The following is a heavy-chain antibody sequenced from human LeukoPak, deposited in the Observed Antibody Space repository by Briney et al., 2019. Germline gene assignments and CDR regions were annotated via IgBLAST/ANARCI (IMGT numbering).Heavy chain of an antibody. CDR3: ARLGIGVVPSAMLGDYYFDY. D-gene: IGHD2-2*01. Sequence: PSETLYLICNVSGGSISSYYWSWIRQPPGKGLEWIGYIYYSGSSNYNPSLKSRVTISVDTSKNQFSLKLTSVTAADTAVYYCARLGIGVVPSAMLGDYYFDYWGQGTLVTVSS. CDR1: GGSISSYY. V-gene: IGHV4-59*08. CDR2: IYYSGSS. J-gene: IGHJ4*02.